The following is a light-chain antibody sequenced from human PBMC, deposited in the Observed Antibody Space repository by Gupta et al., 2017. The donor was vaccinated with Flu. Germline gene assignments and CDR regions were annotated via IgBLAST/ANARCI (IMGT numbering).Light chain of an antibody. CDR2: DAS. J-gene: IGKJ4*01. CDR1: QSVSSY. V-gene: IGKV3-11*01. CDR3: QQRSNWLLT. Sequence: PSTLSLSPGERATLSCRASQSVSSYLAWYQQKPGQAPRLLIYDASNRATGIPARFSGSGSGTDFTLTISSLEPEDFAVYYCQQRSNWLLTFGGGTKVEIK.